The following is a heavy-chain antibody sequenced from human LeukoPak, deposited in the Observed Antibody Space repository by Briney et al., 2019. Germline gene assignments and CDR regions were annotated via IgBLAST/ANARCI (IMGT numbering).Heavy chain of an antibody. CDR2: INPNSGGT. CDR3: AGDSGSYYNAGNWFDP. J-gene: IGHJ5*02. Sequence: ASVKVSRKASGYTFTGYYMHWVRQAPGQGLEWMGWINPNSGGTNYAQKFQGRVTMTRDTSISTAYMELSRLRSDDTAVYYCAGDSGSYYNAGNWFDPWGQGTLVTVSS. CDR1: GYTFTGYY. V-gene: IGHV1-2*02. D-gene: IGHD1-26*01.